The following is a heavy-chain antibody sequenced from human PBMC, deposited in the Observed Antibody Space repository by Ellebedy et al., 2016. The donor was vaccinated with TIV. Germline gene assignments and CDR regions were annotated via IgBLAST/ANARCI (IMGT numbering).Heavy chain of an antibody. J-gene: IGHJ4*02. CDR3: TTDPLDYHGSGSYYQIPRNYFDY. CDR2: IKSKTDGGTT. Sequence: GESLKISCAASGFTFSNAWMSWVRQAPGKGLEWVGRIKSKTDGGTTDYAAPVKGRFTISRDDSKNTLYLQINSLKTEDTAVYYCTTDPLDYHGSGSYYQIPRNYFDYWGQGTLVTVSS. CDR1: GFTFSNAW. V-gene: IGHV3-15*01. D-gene: IGHD3-10*01.